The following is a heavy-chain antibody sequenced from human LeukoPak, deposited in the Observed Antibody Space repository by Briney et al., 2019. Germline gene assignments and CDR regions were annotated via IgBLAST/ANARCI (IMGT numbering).Heavy chain of an antibody. J-gene: IGHJ4*02. CDR3: ARDKEQLVPGKRFDY. CDR1: GFTFSSYA. CDR2: ISYDGSNK. D-gene: IGHD6-6*01. V-gene: IGHV3-30*04. Sequence: GGSLRLSCAASGFTFSSYAMHWVRQAPGKGLEWVAVISYDGSNKYYADSVKGRFTITRDNSKNTLYLQMNSLRAEDTAVYYCARDKEQLVPGKRFDYWGQGTLVTVSS.